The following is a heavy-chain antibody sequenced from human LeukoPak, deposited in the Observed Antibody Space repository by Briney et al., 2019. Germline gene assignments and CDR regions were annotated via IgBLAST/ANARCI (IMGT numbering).Heavy chain of an antibody. CDR3: ARRRWELLVYWDY. J-gene: IGHJ4*02. Sequence: ASVKVSCKASGYTFTSYYMHWLRQAPGQGLEWMGIINPSGGSTSYAQKFQGRVTMTRDMSTSTVYMELSSLRSEDTAVYYCARRRWELLVYWDYWGQGTLVTVSS. CDR2: INPSGGST. D-gene: IGHD1-26*01. V-gene: IGHV1-46*01. CDR1: GYTFTSYY.